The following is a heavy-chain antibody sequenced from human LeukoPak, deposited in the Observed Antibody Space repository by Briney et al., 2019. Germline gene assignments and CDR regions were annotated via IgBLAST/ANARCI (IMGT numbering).Heavy chain of an antibody. D-gene: IGHD2-2*01. CDR3: ARVYGSDIVVVPAAIVERYYYYYMDV. J-gene: IGHJ6*03. CDR2: ISSSSSYI. Sequence: GGSLRLSCAASGFTFSSYSMNWVRQAPGKGLEWVSSISSSSSYIYYADSVKGRFTISRDNAKNSLYLQMNSLRAEDTAVYYCARVYGSDIVVVPAAIVERYYYYYMDVWGKGTTVTVSS. CDR1: GFTFSSYS. V-gene: IGHV3-21*01.